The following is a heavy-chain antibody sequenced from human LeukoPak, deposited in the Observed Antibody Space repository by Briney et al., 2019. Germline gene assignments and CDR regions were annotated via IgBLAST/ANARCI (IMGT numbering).Heavy chain of an antibody. J-gene: IGHJ6*03. D-gene: IGHD2-21*01. CDR3: AKHLGSHSFLFYYMDV. CDR2: LSGSGGAT. CDR1: EFTFSRFA. Sequence: GGSLRLSCEASEFTFSRFAMSWIRQPPGTGLGWVSTLSGSGGATYYAVSVKGRFTTSRDNSKDTLYLQMDNLRADDTAVYYCAKHLGSHSFLFYYMDVWGKGTSVIVSS. V-gene: IGHV3-23*01.